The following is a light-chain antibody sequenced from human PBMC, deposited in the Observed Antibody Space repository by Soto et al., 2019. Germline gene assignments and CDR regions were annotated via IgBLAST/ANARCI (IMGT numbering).Light chain of an antibody. CDR2: RNN. J-gene: IGLJ3*02. Sequence: QSVLTQSPSASGTPGQRVTISCSGSRSNIGRNFAYWYQHVPGTAPRLLIQRNNERPSGVPDRFSGSKSGTSVSLAISGLRSDDEATYYCAAWDDTPDAQVFGGGTKVTVL. CDR1: RSNIGRNF. CDR3: AAWDDTPDAQV. V-gene: IGLV1-47*01.